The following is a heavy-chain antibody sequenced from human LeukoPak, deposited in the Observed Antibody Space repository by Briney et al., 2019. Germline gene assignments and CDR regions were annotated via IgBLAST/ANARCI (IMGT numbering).Heavy chain of an antibody. V-gene: IGHV3-21*05. D-gene: IGHD2-2*01. CDR2: INTDSSDI. J-gene: IGHJ4*02. CDR3: ARDTFQPGLIDS. CDR1: GFTFSRYA. Sequence: PGGSLRLSCAASGFTFSRYAMNWVRQAPGKGLEWVSYINTDSSDIHYADSVKGRLTISRDNARNTLYLQLSSLRAEDSGVYYCARDTFQPGLIDSWGQGTLVTVSS.